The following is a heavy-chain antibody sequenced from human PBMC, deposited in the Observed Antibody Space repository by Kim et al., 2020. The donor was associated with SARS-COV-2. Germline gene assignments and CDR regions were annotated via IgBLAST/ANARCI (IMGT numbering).Heavy chain of an antibody. Sequence: SETLSLTCAVYGGSFSGYYWSWIRQPPGKGLEWIGEINHSGSTNYNPSLKSRVTISVDTSKNQFSLKLSSVTAADTAVYYCARVNRNYSKPSNYYYMDVWGKGTTVTVSS. CDR1: GGSFSGYY. CDR3: ARVNRNYSKPSNYYYMDV. D-gene: IGHD4-4*01. CDR2: INHSGST. J-gene: IGHJ6*03. V-gene: IGHV4-34*01.